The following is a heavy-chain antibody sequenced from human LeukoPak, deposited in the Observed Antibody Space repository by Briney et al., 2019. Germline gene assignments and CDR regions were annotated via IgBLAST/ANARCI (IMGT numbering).Heavy chain of an antibody. V-gene: IGHV1-69*05. J-gene: IGHJ3*02. CDR2: IILIFGTA. CDR1: GGTFSSYA. D-gene: IGHD2-15*01. CDR3: ARERLAPGDIVVVVAATRAFDI. Sequence: GASVKVSCKASGGTFSSYAISWVRQAPGQGLEWMGRIILIFGTANYGQKFQGRVTITTDESTRTAYVALSSLRSEDTAAYYCARERLAPGDIVVVVAATRAFDIWGQGTMVTVSS.